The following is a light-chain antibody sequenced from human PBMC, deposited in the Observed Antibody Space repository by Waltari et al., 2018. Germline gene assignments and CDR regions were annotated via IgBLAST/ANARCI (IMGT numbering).Light chain of an antibody. V-gene: IGLV2-23*01. Sequence: QSASSRLSSASAAPGPPISISCPGCRSGACTWNLVSSYDQHPGKATNPLIYESTKRPAWGSDRFSGSKSGNTASLSISGLHTEDEAHYYCCSYAGDNSLIFGGGTKVTVL. CDR1: RSGACTWNL. CDR3: CSYAGDNSLI. J-gene: IGLJ2*01. CDR2: EST.